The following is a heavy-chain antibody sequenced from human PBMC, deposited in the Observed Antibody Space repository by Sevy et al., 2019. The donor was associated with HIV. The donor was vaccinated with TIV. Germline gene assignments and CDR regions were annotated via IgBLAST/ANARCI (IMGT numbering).Heavy chain of an antibody. Sequence: GGSLRRSCAASGFNFTYAWMSWVRQAPGKGLEWLGRIKSKPDGGTTDYAAPVKGRFTISRDDSKNTLFRQMNSLKMEYTAVYYCATDPIIVLLMTDGKDVWGQGTTVTVSS. CDR3: ATDPIIVLLMTDGKDV. CDR1: GFNFTYAW. V-gene: IGHV3-15*01. CDR2: IKSKPDGGTT. D-gene: IGHD2-15*01. J-gene: IGHJ6*02.